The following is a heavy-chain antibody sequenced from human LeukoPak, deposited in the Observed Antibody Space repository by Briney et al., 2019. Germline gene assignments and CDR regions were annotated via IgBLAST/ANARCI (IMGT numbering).Heavy chain of an antibody. CDR2: ISGSGGST. J-gene: IGHJ4*02. CDR3: AKASYSMVRGIIFDY. Sequence: GSLRLSCEASGVTFSSYVMSWVRQAPGKGPEWVSGISGSGGSTYYADSVKGRFTISRDNSKNTLYLQMNSLRAEDTAVYYCAKASYSMVRGIIFDYWGQGTLVTVSS. CDR1: GVTFSSYV. D-gene: IGHD3-10*01. V-gene: IGHV3-23*01.